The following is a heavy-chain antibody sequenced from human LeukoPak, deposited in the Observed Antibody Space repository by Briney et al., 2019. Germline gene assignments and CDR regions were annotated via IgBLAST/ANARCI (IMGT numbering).Heavy chain of an antibody. D-gene: IGHD1-20*01. V-gene: IGHV4-59*01. CDR2: IYYSGST. CDR1: GGSISSYY. CDR3: ARALRARITGTTASVYGMDV. Sequence: PSETLSLTCTVSGGSISSYYWSWIRQPPGNGLEWIGYIYYSGSTNYNPSLKSRVTISVDTSKNQSSLKLSSVTAADTAVYYCARALRARITGTTASVYGMDVWGQGTTVTVSS. J-gene: IGHJ6*02.